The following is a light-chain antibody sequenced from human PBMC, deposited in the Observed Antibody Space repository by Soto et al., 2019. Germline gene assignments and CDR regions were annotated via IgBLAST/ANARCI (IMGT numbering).Light chain of an antibody. CDR3: QEYNSYPVS. Sequence: DIQVTQSPATLSAFVGYRVTISCRARQSIGTWLAWYQQKLGKAPKLLIYDAPTLESGVPSRFSGSGSGTEFTLTISSLQPEDVATYYCQEYNSYPVSFGQGTRLDI. CDR1: QSIGTW. CDR2: DAP. V-gene: IGKV1-5*01. J-gene: IGKJ5*01.